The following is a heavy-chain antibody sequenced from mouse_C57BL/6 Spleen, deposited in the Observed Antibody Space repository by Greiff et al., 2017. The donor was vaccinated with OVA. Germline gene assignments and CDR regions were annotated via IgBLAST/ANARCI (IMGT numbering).Heavy chain of an antibody. J-gene: IGHJ2*01. CDR1: GYTFTDYE. Sequence: QVQLQQSGAELVRPGASVTLSCKASGYTFTDYEMHWVKQTPVHGLAWIGAIDPETGGNAYNQKFKGKAILTADKSSSTAYMARRSLTSEDSAVDYCTKRGGYHYFDYWGQGTTLTVSS. CDR2: IDPETGGN. D-gene: IGHD2-2*01. CDR3: TKRGGYHYFDY. V-gene: IGHV1-15*01.